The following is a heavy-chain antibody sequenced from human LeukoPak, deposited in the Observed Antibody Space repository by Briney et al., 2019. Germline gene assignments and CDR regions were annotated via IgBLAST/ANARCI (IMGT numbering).Heavy chain of an antibody. V-gene: IGHV1-3*02. J-gene: IGHJ4*02. D-gene: IGHD3-16*01. CDR1: GYTFSAYA. Sequence: ASVKVSYKTSGYTFSAYAIHWVRQAPGQRPEWLGWSTAGNGDTKYSHEFQGRVTITRDTSANTAYMELSSLRPEDMAVYYCVRGDGYTLHNWGQGTLVTVS. CDR3: VRGDGYTLHN. CDR2: STAGNGDT.